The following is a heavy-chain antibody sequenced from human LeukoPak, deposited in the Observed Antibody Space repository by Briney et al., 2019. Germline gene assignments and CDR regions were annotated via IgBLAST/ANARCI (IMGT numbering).Heavy chain of an antibody. D-gene: IGHD2-2*01. V-gene: IGHV4-4*07. CDR1: GGSISSYY. Sequence: SETLSLTCTVSGGSISSYYWSWIRQPAGKGLEWIGRIYTSGSHNKHPSLKSRVTMSVDTPKNQFSLKLRSVTAADTAVYYGAGVGLWYCSSTSCYADDALDIWGQGTMVTVSS. J-gene: IGHJ3*02. CDR3: AGVGLWYCSSTSCYADDALDI. CDR2: IYTSGSH.